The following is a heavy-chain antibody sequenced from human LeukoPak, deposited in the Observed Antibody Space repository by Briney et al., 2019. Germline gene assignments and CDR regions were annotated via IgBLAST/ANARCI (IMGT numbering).Heavy chain of an antibody. J-gene: IGHJ4*02. Sequence: SETLSLTCTVSGGSISSYYWSWIRQPPGKGLEWIGYIYYSGSTNYNPSLKSRVTISVDASKNQFSLKLSSVTAADTAVYYCAREGYSSGAYYFDYWGQGTLVTVSS. D-gene: IGHD6-19*01. CDR2: IYYSGST. CDR3: AREGYSSGAYYFDY. CDR1: GGSISSYY. V-gene: IGHV4-59*01.